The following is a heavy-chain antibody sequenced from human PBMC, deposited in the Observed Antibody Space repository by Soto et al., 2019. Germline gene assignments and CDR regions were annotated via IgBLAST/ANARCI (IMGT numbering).Heavy chain of an antibody. J-gene: IGHJ6*03. V-gene: IGHV3-7*01. D-gene: IGHD2-2*01. CDR3: ARGPVPAAINRVYYYYYMDV. Sequence: GGSLRLSCAVSGLTFSSYWMSWVRQAPGKGLEWVANINQDESERYYVDSVKGRFTISRDNAKNSLYLQMNSLRAGDTAVYYCARGPVPAAINRVYYYYYMDVWGKGTTVTVSS. CDR1: GLTFSSYW. CDR2: INQDESER.